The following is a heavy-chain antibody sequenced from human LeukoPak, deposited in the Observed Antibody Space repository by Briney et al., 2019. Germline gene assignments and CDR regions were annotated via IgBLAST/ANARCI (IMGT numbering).Heavy chain of an antibody. D-gene: IGHD4-11*01. V-gene: IGHV4-59*08. CDR1: GGSVSSYY. J-gene: IGHJ4*02. Sequence: SETLSLTCTVSGGSVSSYYWSWIRQPPGKGLEWIGYIYYSGSTNYNPSLKSRVTISVDTSKNQFSLKLSSVTAADTAVYYCARGPHYSNYPYYFDYWGQGTLVTVSS. CDR2: IYYSGST. CDR3: ARGPHYSNYPYYFDY.